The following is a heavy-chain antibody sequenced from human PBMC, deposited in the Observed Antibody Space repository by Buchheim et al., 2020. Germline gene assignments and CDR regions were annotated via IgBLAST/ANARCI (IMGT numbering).Heavy chain of an antibody. Sequence: EVQLVESGGGLVQPGGSLRLSCAASGFTFSSYSMNWVRQAPGKGLEWVSYINSSSSTIYYADSVKGRFTISRDNAKNSLYLQMNSLRAEDTAVYYCARQDDFWSGYYTGLDYWGQGTL. CDR2: INSSSSTI. CDR3: ARQDDFWSGYYTGLDY. V-gene: IGHV3-48*01. D-gene: IGHD3-3*01. CDR1: GFTFSSYS. J-gene: IGHJ4*02.